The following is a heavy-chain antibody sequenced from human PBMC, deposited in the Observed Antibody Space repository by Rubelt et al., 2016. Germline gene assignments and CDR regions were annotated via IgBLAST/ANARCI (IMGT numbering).Heavy chain of an antibody. CDR1: GYTFTTYY. D-gene: IGHD1-26*01. Sequence: QVQLVQSGAEVKKPGASVKVSCKASGYTFTTYYMHWVRQAPGQGLEWKGISNHSGGGKSYAKKFQGRLTLTTNTSTSKAYMGLRVLRSHDTAVYYCARDPIVGAPSAEYFQHWGQGTLVTVSS. CDR2: SNHSGGGK. J-gene: IGHJ1*01. V-gene: IGHV1-46*01. CDR3: ARDPIVGAPSAEYFQH.